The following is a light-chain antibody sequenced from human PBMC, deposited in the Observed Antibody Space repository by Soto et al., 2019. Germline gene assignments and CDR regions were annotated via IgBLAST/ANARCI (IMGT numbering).Light chain of an antibody. CDR3: HQYGSSPLT. CDR2: GAS. CDR1: ESVSDNY. J-gene: IGKJ4*01. V-gene: IGKV3-20*01. Sequence: IVLTQSPGTLSLSPGERATLSCRASESVSDNYLAWYQQRSGQAPRLVIYGASSRASAVPDRFSGSGSGADFTLTISRLEPEDFAVYYCHQYGSSPLTFGGGTKVEIK.